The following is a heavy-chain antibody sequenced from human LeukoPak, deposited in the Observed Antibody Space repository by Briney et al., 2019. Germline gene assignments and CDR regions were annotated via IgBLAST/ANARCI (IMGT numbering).Heavy chain of an antibody. CDR1: GFTFSDYY. J-gene: IGHJ4*02. Sequence: GGSLRLSCAASGFTFSDYYMSWIRQAPGKGLEWVSYISSSGSTIYYADSVKGRFTISRDNAKNLLFLQMNSLRAEDTAVYYCARGADSGYSSDSWGQGTLVSVSS. CDR2: ISSSGSTI. V-gene: IGHV3-11*04. D-gene: IGHD6-19*01. CDR3: ARGADSGYSSDS.